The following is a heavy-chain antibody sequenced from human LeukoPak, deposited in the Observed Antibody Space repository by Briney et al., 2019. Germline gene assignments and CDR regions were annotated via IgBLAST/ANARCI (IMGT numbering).Heavy chain of an antibody. CDR3: ARDGLPTYAFDI. D-gene: IGHD3/OR15-3a*01. J-gene: IGHJ3*02. V-gene: IGHV3-7*01. CDR1: GFTFSSYS. CDR2: INRDGSVQ. Sequence: GGSLRLSCAASGFTFSSYSMNWVRQAPGKGLEWMGNINRDGSVQNYVDSVKGRITISRDNANNSVFLQMNSLRADDTAVYYCARDGLPTYAFDIWGLGTMVTVSS.